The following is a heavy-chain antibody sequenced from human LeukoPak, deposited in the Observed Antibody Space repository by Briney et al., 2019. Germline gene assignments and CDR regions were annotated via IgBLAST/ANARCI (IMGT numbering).Heavy chain of an antibody. D-gene: IGHD6-19*01. V-gene: IGHV1-18*01. J-gene: IGHJ6*03. CDR3: ARVIVPSGSGWYWGDYYYYYYYMDV. CDR2: ISAYNGNT. Sequence: ASVKVSCKASGYTFTSYGISWVRQAPGQGLEWMGWISAYNGNTNYAQKLQGRVTMTTDTSTSTAYMELRSLRSDDTAVYYCARVIVPSGSGWYWGDYYYYYYYMDVWGKGTTVTISS. CDR1: GYTFTSYG.